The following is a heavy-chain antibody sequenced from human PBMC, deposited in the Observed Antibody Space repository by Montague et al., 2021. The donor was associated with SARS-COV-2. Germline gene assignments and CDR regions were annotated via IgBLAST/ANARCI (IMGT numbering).Heavy chain of an antibody. V-gene: IGHV2-70*11. J-gene: IGHJ4*02. CDR2: IDWDDDK. CDR3: ARTYYGGRPFDY. CDR1: GFSPSTSGMC. D-gene: IGHD4-23*01. Sequence: PALVKPTQTLTLTCTFSGFSPSTSGMCVSWIRQPPGKALEWLARIDWDDDKYYSTSLKTRLTISKDTSKNQVVLTMTNMDPVDTATYYCARTYYGGRPFDYWGQRTLVTVSS.